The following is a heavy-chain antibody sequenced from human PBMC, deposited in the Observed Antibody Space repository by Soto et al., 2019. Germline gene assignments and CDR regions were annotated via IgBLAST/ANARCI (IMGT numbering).Heavy chain of an antibody. Sequence: LILSCAASGFTFSSYGMHWVRQAPGKGLEWVAVISYDGSNKYYADSVKGRFTISRDNSKNTLYLQMNSLRAEDTAVYYCAKDRVVVTGHFDYWGQGTLVTVSS. J-gene: IGHJ4*02. V-gene: IGHV3-30*18. D-gene: IGHD3-22*01. CDR1: GFTFSSYG. CDR3: AKDRVVVTGHFDY. CDR2: ISYDGSNK.